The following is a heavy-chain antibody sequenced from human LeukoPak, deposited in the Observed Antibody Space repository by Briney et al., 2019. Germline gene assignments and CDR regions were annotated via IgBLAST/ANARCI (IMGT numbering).Heavy chain of an antibody. J-gene: IGHJ4*02. D-gene: IGHD1-26*01. CDR1: GGSISNNY. Sequence: SETLSLTCSVSGGSISNNYWSWIRQSPEKGLEWIGYILSSGSTDYNPSFKSRVVVSVDTSKNQFSLKLYSVTAADTAVYYCARHGLKLVGASTIYFDNWGQGTLVTVSS. CDR2: ILSSGST. V-gene: IGHV4-59*08. CDR3: ARHGLKLVGASTIYFDN.